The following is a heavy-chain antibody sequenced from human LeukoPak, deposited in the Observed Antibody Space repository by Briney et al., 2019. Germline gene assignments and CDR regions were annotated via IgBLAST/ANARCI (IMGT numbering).Heavy chain of an antibody. CDR1: GFTFSSYA. V-gene: IGHV3-30-3*01. D-gene: IGHD3-3*01. CDR3: AKYYYDFWSGSWPMDV. Sequence: SGGSLRLSCAASGFTFSSYAMHWVRQAPGKGLEWVAVISYDGSNKYYADSVKGRFTISRDNSKNTLYLQMNSLRAEDTAVYYCAKYYYDFWSGSWPMDVWGKGTTVTVSS. J-gene: IGHJ6*03. CDR2: ISYDGSNK.